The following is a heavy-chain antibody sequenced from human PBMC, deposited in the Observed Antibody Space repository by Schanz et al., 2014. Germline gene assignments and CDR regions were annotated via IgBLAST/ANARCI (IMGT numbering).Heavy chain of an antibody. J-gene: IGHJ6*02. V-gene: IGHV3-33*01. CDR3: ARDSGNYDEKRMDV. D-gene: IGHD3-22*01. CDR2: IWSDGSGK. CDR1: GFIFSNYG. Sequence: QVQLVESGGGVVQPGGSLRLSCAASGFIFSNYGMHWVRQAPGKGLEWVAVIWSDGSGKYYADSVKGRFTISRDSPKNTLYIQMSSLRAEDTALYYCARDSGNYDEKRMDVWGQGSTVAVSS.